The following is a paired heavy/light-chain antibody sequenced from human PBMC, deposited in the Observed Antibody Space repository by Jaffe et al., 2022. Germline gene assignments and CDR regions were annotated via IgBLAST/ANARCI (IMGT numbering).Light chain of an antibody. Sequence: DIQMTQSPSTLSASLGDRVTITCRASQSISHWLAWYQQKPGQAPKVLIYKASTLDTGVPSRFSGSRSGTEFTLTISNLQPDDFATYYCQHYNNYPYTFGQGTKLEIK. CDR3: QHYNNYPYT. CDR2: KAS. CDR1: QSISHW. J-gene: IGKJ2*01. V-gene: IGKV1-5*03.
Heavy chain of an antibody. D-gene: IGHD6-6*01. CDR3: ARDLSDYSSSPLYY. CDR2: ISGSSGFI. J-gene: IGHJ4*02. Sequence: EVQLVESGGGLVKPGGSLRLSCVVSGLDFRTYGMNWVRQAPGRGLQWVSSISGSSGFIYYADSVKGRFSVSRDNDRNSLYLQMNSLRDEDTALYYCARDLSDYSSSPLYYWGQGTLVTVSS. CDR1: GLDFRTYG. V-gene: IGHV3-21*02.